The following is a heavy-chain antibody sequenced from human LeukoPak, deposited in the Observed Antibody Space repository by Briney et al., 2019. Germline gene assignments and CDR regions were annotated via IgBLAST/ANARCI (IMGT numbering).Heavy chain of an antibody. CDR2: IYYSGST. CDR3: ARVRAAAGLRWFDP. Sequence: SETLSLTCSVSGGTISSSGYYWGWIRQPPGKGLEWIGNIYYSGSTNYNPSLKSRVTISVDTSKNQFSLKLSSVTAADTAVYYCARVRAAAGLRWFDPWGQGTLVTVSS. J-gene: IGHJ5*02. V-gene: IGHV4-39*07. CDR1: GGTISSSGYY. D-gene: IGHD6-13*01.